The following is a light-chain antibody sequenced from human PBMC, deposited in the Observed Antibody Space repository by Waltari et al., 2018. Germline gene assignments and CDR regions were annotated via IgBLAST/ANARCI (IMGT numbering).Light chain of an antibody. CDR2: SAL. J-gene: IGKJ4*01. V-gene: IGKV4-1*01. CDR3: QQCYSLPLT. Sequence: DIVMTQSPDSLAVSLGERATINCKSSQSVLHSSNNKNYLAWYQKKPGQPPKLLIYSALTRESGVPDRFSGSGSGTDFTHTISSLQAEDVAVYYCQQCYSLPLTFGGGTKVDIK. CDR1: QSVLHSSNNKNY.